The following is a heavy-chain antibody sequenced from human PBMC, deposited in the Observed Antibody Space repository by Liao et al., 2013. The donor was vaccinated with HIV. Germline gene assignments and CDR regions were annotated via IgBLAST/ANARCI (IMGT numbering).Heavy chain of an antibody. CDR2: INHSGST. Sequence: QGQLQQWGTGMLKPSETLSLTCAAYGGSFRDYSWNWVRQSPGKGLEWIGEINHSGSTTFNPSLKSRLTMSVDTSKSQFSLRLSSVSAADTAVYFCARGPLTLNSRVYYSSYMDVWGKGSTVTVSS. CDR1: GGSFRDYS. D-gene: IGHD6-6*01. J-gene: IGHJ6*03. V-gene: IGHV4-34*02. CDR3: ARGPLTLNSRVYYSSYMDV.